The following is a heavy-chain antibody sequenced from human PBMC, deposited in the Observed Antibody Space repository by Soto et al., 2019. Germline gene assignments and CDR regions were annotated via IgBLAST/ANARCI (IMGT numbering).Heavy chain of an antibody. V-gene: IGHV3-30*18. D-gene: IGHD4-17*01. CDR1: GFTFTTFG. CDR3: AKDLQAYGDYNYYYYGMDV. CDR2: ISYDGHNK. J-gene: IGHJ6*02. Sequence: QVQLVESGGGVVQPGGSLRLSCTASGFTFTTFGIHWVRQAPGKGLERGALISYDGHNKYYSDSVKGRFTISRDNYKNTLSLQMNGLRAEDTAVYYCAKDLQAYGDYNYYYYGMDVWGQGTTVSVSS.